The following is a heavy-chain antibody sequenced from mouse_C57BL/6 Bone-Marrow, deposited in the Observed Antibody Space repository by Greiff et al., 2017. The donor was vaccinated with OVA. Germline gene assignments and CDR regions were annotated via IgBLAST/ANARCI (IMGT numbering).Heavy chain of an antibody. V-gene: IGHV1-61*01. CDR3: AREGLPSFFDY. J-gene: IGHJ2*01. CDR1: GYTFTSYW. Sequence: VQLQQPGAELVRPGSSVKLSCKASGYTFTSYWMDWVKQRPGQGLEWIGNIYPSDSETHYNQKFKDKATLTVDKSSSTAYMQLSSLTSEDSAVYYCAREGLPSFFDYWGQGTTLTVSS. CDR2: IYPSDSET. D-gene: IGHD2-4*01.